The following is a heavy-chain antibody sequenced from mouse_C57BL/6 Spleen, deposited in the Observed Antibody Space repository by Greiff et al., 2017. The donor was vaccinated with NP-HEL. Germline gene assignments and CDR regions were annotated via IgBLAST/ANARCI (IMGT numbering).Heavy chain of an antibody. Sequence: QVQLQQSGAELARPGASVKLSCKASGYTFTSYGISWVKQRTGQGLEWIGEIYPRSGNTYYNEKFKGKATLTADKSSSTAYMELRSLTSEDSAVYFCANTELGREYYAMDYWGQGTSVTVSS. V-gene: IGHV1-81*01. J-gene: IGHJ4*01. CDR1: GYTFTSYG. CDR3: ANTELGREYYAMDY. D-gene: IGHD4-1*01. CDR2: IYPRSGNT.